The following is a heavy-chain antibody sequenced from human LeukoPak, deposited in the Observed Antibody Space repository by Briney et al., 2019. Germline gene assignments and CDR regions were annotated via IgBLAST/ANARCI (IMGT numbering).Heavy chain of an antibody. J-gene: IGHJ5*02. CDR2: INEDASKK. Sequence: PGGSLRLSCAASGFTFSNYWMIWVRQAPGKGLEWVANINEDASKKYYVDSVEGRFTISRDDAKNSLYLQMNSLRAEDTAMYYCATSIYSSSPSWGQGTLVTVSS. D-gene: IGHD6-6*01. CDR3: ATSIYSSSPS. CDR1: GFTFSNYW. V-gene: IGHV3-7*01.